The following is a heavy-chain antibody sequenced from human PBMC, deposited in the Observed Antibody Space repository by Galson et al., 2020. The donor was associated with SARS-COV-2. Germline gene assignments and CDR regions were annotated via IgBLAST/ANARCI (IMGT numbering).Heavy chain of an antibody. V-gene: IGHV3-23*01. CDR3: AKERVVLRFLVWLSYDY. CDR2: ISGSGGST. Sequence: GGSLRLSCAASGFTFSSYAMSWVRQAPGKGLEWVSAISGSGGSTYYADSVKGRFTISRDNSKNTLYLQMNSLRAEDTAVYYCAKERVVLRFLVWLSYDYWGQGSLVTVSS. D-gene: IGHD3-3*01. CDR1: GFTFSSYA. J-gene: IGHJ4*02.